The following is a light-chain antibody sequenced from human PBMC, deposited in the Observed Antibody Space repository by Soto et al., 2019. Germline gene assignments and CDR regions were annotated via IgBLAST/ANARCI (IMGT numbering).Light chain of an antibody. CDR1: SSDVGGYNY. CDR3: SSYPSSSTLVV. J-gene: IGLJ7*01. V-gene: IGLV2-14*01. CDR2: DVN. Sequence: QSALTQPASVSGSPGQSITISCTGTSSDVGGYNYVSWYRQYPGQAPKLIIYDVNNRPSGISNRFSASKSGNTASLTIPGLQAEDEADYYCSSYPSSSTLVVFGGGTQLTVL.